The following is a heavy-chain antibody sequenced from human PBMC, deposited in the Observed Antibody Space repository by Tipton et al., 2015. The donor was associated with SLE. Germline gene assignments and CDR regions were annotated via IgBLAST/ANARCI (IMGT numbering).Heavy chain of an antibody. V-gene: IGHV3-23*01. Sequence: SLRLSCAASGFTFSNYAMSWVRQAPGKGLEWVSGISGSGGSTDSADSVKGRFTISRDNSKNTLYPQMYSLRAGDTAVYYCAKEVIQTTTYSVVYFDFWGQGTLVTVSS. J-gene: IGHJ4*02. D-gene: IGHD5/OR15-5a*01. CDR3: AKEVIQTTTYSVVYFDF. CDR2: ISGSGGST. CDR1: GFTFSNYA.